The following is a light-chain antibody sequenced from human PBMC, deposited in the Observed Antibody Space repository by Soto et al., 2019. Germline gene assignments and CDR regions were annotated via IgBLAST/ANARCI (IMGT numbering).Light chain of an antibody. CDR1: QSVLYSSNNKNY. Sequence: DIVMTQSPDSLAVSLGERATINCKSSQSVLYSSNNKNYLAWYQQKPGKAPKVLIYAASRLQSGVPSRFSGSESGTTFTLTITNLQPEDFATYYCQQASSFPLTFGGGTKVDI. J-gene: IGKJ4*01. V-gene: IGKV4-1*01. CDR2: AAS. CDR3: QQASSFPLT.